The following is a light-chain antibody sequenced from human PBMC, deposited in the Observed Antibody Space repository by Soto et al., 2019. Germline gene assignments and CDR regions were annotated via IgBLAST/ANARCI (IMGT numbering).Light chain of an antibody. CDR2: SNT. Sequence: QSVLTQPPSASGTPGQRVTISCSGSSSNIGSHTVNWYQQLPGTAPRLLIYSNTQRPSWGPDRFSGPKSGTSASLAISGLQSEYEADYYCAAWDDSLNGVVFGGGTQLTVL. CDR1: SSNIGSHT. CDR3: AAWDDSLNGVV. J-gene: IGLJ2*01. V-gene: IGLV1-44*01.